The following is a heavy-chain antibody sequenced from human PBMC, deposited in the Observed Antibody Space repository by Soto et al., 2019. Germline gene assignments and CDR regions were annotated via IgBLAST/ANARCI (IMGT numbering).Heavy chain of an antibody. Sequence: QVQLVQSGDEVRKPGSSVKVSCKASGYIFVNYGIACVRQAPGQGLEWMGWLSPYSGNTHYASKVQGRLTMTTDTSTSTAYMDLGSLTSDATAVYYCAMVDNYVTPTPQDVWSQGATVTVSS. CDR1: GYIFVNYG. D-gene: IGHD3-16*01. J-gene: IGHJ6*02. V-gene: IGHV1-18*01. CDR3: AMVDNYVTPTPQDV. CDR2: LSPYSGNT.